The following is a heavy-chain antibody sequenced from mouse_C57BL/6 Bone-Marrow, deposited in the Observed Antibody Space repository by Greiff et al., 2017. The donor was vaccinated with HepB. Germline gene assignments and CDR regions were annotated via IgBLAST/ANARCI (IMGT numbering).Heavy chain of an antibody. J-gene: IGHJ3*01. CDR1: GFNIKDDY. V-gene: IGHV14-4*01. D-gene: IGHD1-1*01. CDR3: TPCYYGSSHWFAY. CDR2: IVPENGDT. Sequence: VQLQQSGAELVRPGASVKLSCTASGFNIKDDYMHWVKQRPEQGLEWIGWIVPENGDTEYASKFQGKATITADTSANTAYLQLSSLTSEDTAVYYCTPCYYGSSHWFAYWGQGTLVTVSA.